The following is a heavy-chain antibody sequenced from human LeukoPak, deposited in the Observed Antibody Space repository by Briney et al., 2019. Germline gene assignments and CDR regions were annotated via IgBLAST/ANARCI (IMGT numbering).Heavy chain of an antibody. Sequence: PGGSLRLSCAASGFTFSSYAMSWVRQAPGKGLEWVANVNLGGSVISYVDSVKGRCTVSRDNAENSLSLQMNSLRAEDTAVYYCAAWGLYNYWGQGTLVTVSS. D-gene: IGHD7-27*01. V-gene: IGHV3-7*01. CDR3: AAWGLYNY. CDR2: VNLGGSVI. J-gene: IGHJ4*02. CDR1: GFTFSSYA.